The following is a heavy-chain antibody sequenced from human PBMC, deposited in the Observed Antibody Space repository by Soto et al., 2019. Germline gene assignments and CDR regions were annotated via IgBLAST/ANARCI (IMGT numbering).Heavy chain of an antibody. V-gene: IGHV4-30-2*01. CDR1: GGPIRVGGSP. CDR2: IYNSGST. Sequence: QLQLQESGSGLVKPSQTLSLPSAVSGGPIRVGGSPWSGTRQPPGKGREGIGYIYNSGSTYYNPSLKRRVTISVDRSKNQFSLKLSSVTAADTAVYYCARVPDRWGQGTLVTVSS. CDR3: ARVPDR. D-gene: IGHD2-2*01. J-gene: IGHJ5*02.